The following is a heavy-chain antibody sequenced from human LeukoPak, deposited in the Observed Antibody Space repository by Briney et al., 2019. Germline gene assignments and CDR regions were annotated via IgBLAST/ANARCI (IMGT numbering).Heavy chain of an antibody. D-gene: IGHD2-15*01. J-gene: IGHJ4*02. CDR1: GYDFTTNY. CDR2: INPSVSST. Sequence: ASVKVCCKASGYDFTTNYIHWVRQAPGQGLEWMGTINPSVSSTTYGQRFRGRVTMTRDTSTATVYMDLGSLTSEDTAIYYCAKGYCTGASCYVLDSWGQGTLVTVSS. V-gene: IGHV1-46*01. CDR3: AKGYCTGASCYVLDS.